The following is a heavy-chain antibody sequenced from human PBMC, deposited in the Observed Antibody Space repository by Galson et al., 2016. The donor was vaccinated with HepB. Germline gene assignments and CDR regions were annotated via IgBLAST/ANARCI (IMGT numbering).Heavy chain of an antibody. CDR3: ASGEVGGGWCVGLFDF. CDR2: ISIDGSLE. V-gene: IGHV3-30*04. J-gene: IGHJ4*02. Sequence: SLRLSCAASGFYFSDYPFHWVRQAPGKGLQWLTFISIDGSLEFYADPVKGRFTISRDNSKNTLSLQMHSLRLEDTAFFFCASGEVGGGWCVGLFDFWGQGALVTVSS. D-gene: IGHD2-8*01. CDR1: GFYFSDYP.